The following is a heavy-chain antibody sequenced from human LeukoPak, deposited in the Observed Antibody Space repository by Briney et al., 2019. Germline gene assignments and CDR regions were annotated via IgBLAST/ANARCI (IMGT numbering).Heavy chain of an antibody. V-gene: IGHV4-31*03. CDR3: ARATYYYDSSGYYVDY. CDR1: GGPISSGGYY. D-gene: IGHD3-22*01. J-gene: IGHJ4*02. CDR2: IYYSGST. Sequence: SSETLSLTCTVSGGPISSGGYYWSWIRQHPGKGLEWIGYIYYSGSTYYNPSLKSRVTISVDTSKNQFSLKLSSVTAADTAVYYCARATYYYDSSGYYVDYWGQGTLVTASS.